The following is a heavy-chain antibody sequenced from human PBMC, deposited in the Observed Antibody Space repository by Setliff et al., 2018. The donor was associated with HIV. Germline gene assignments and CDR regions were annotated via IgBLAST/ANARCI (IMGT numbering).Heavy chain of an antibody. D-gene: IGHD4-17*01. CDR1: GGSISSYY. V-gene: IGHV4-59*08. CDR3: ARHSPVXTEEYMDV. CDR2: IYTSGST. Sequence: SETLSLTCTVSGGSISSYYWSWIRQPPGKGLEWIGYIYTSGSTNYNPSLKSRVTISVDTSKNQFSLKLSSVTAADTGLYFCARHSPVXTEEYMDVWGKGTTVTVSS. J-gene: IGHJ6*03.